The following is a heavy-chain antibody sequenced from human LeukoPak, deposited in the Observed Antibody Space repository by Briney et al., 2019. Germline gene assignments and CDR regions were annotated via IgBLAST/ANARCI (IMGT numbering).Heavy chain of an antibody. D-gene: IGHD3-10*01. J-gene: IGHJ4*02. CDR2: INNDGRTT. CDR1: GFTFSSYW. V-gene: IGHV3-74*01. Sequence: PGGSLRLSCAASGFTFSSYWMHWVRQAPGEGLVWVSRINNDGRTTSDADSVKGRFTISRDNAKNTLYLQMNSLRAEDTAVYYCARETYYGSDYYFDYWGQGTLVTVSS. CDR3: ARETYYGSDYYFDY.